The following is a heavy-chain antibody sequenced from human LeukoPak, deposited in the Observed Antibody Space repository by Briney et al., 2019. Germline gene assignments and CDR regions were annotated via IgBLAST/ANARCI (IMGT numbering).Heavy chain of an antibody. CDR3: ARRVILGQKSYKWFDP. Sequence: SETLSLTGSVSGGSISSYYWSWIRQPPGQRLKWISVVHDSGSTNYNPSLKSRVTISIDTSKNQFSLKLSSVTAADTAVYYCARRVILGQKSYKWFDPWGQGTLVTVSS. CDR2: VHDSGST. CDR1: GGSISSYY. V-gene: IGHV4-59*08. J-gene: IGHJ5*02. D-gene: IGHD2/OR15-2a*01.